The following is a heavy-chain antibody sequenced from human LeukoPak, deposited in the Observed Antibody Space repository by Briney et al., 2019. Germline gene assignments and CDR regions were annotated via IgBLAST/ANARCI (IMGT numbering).Heavy chain of an antibody. Sequence: PSETLSLTCAVSGGSISSYYWSWIRQPPGKGLEWIGYIYYSGSTNYNPSLKSRVTISVDTSKNQFSLKLSSVTAADTAVYYCARHSVEMATVAFDYWGQGTLVTVSS. CDR1: GGSISSYY. V-gene: IGHV4-59*08. J-gene: IGHJ4*02. CDR3: ARHSVEMATVAFDY. D-gene: IGHD5-24*01. CDR2: IYYSGST.